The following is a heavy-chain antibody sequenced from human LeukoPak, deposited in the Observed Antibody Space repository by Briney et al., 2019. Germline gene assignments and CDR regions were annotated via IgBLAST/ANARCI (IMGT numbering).Heavy chain of an antibody. CDR1: GGTISNYY. D-gene: IGHD1-26*01. CDR3: ASGGFLVGTTPHDTFDS. Sequence: PAETLSLTCTVSGGTISNYYWSWVRQPPGKGLEWVGLFYYSGTTNYNPSLTSRATLSIDTSKNQFSLTLRSVTAADTAVYYCASGGFLVGTTPHDTFDSLGEGTMVTVSS. CDR2: FYYSGTT. J-gene: IGHJ3*02. V-gene: IGHV4-59*01.